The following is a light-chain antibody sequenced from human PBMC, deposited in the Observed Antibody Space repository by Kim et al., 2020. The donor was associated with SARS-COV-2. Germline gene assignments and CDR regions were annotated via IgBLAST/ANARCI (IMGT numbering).Light chain of an antibody. Sequence: GGTVTLTCGSNTGTHTSGHFPYWFQQKPGQAPRALIYNTDYRYSWTPARFSGSLLGGKAALTLSDAQAEDEADYYCLLSYGDTRKIFGGGTQLTVL. V-gene: IGLV7-46*01. CDR3: LLSYGDTRKI. J-gene: IGLJ2*01. CDR1: TGTHTSGHF. CDR2: NTD.